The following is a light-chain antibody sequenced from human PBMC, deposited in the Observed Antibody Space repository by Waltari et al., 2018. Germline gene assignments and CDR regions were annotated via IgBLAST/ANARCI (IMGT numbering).Light chain of an antibody. V-gene: IGKV1-5*01. CDR1: QSISSW. Sequence: DIQMTQSPSTLSASVGDRVTITCRASQSISSWLAWYQQKTGKAPKLLIYDVSSLESGVPSRFRGSGSGTEFTLTISSLQPDDFATYYCHQYNSYPWTFGQGTKVEIK. J-gene: IGKJ1*01. CDR2: DVS. CDR3: HQYNSYPWT.